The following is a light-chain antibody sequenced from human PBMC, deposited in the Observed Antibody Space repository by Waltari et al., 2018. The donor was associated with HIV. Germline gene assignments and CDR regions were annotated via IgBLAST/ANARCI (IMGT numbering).Light chain of an antibody. CDR1: SSDIGYYTY. V-gene: IGLV2-14*01. CDR3: SSVANSVTLSVL. CDR2: EVS. Sequence: QFALTQPASVSGSPGQSITISCSGTSSDIGYYTYVSWYQQHPGKAPKLMIYEVSNRPSGISNRFSGSKSGNTASLTISALQAEDEADYFCSSVANSVTLSVLFGGGTKLTVL. J-gene: IGLJ3*02.